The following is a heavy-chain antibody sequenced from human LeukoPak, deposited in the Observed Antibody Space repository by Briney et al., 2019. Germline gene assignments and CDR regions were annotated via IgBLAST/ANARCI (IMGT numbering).Heavy chain of an antibody. V-gene: IGHV1-18*01. D-gene: IGHD6-13*01. CDR3: ARDQGSSWYRSQNLAFDY. J-gene: IGHJ4*02. Sequence: GASVKVSCKASGYTFTSYGISWVRQAPGQGLEWMGWISAYNGNTNYAQKLQGRVTMTTDTSTSTAYMELRSLRSDDTAVYYCARDQGSSWYRSQNLAFDYWGQGTLVTVSS. CDR2: ISAYNGNT. CDR1: GYTFTSYG.